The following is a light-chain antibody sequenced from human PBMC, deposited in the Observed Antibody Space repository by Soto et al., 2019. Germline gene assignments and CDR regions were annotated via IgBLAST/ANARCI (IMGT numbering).Light chain of an antibody. V-gene: IGKV3-11*01. J-gene: IGKJ4*01. Sequence: EIVLTQSPATLSLSPGERATPSCRASQSVSSYLAWYQQKPGQAPRLLIYDASNRATGIPARFSGSGSGTDFTLTISSLEPEDFAVYYCHQRSNWPLTFGGGTKVDIK. CDR2: DAS. CDR3: HQRSNWPLT. CDR1: QSVSSY.